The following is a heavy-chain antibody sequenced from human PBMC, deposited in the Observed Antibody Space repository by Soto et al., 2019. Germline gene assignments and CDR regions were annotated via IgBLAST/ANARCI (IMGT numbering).Heavy chain of an antibody. CDR2: IYYSGST. Sequence: NPSETLSLTCTVSGGSISSYYWSWIRQPPGKGLEWIGYIYYSGSTNYNPSLKSRVTISVDTSKNQFSLKLSSVTAADTAVYYCARSDRVLRYFDWSPGAFDIWGQGTMVTVSS. J-gene: IGHJ3*02. V-gene: IGHV4-59*01. CDR3: ARSDRVLRYFDWSPGAFDI. CDR1: GGSISSYY. D-gene: IGHD3-9*01.